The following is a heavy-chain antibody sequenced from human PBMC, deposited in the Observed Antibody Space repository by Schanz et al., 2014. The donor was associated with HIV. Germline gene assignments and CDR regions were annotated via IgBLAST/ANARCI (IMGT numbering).Heavy chain of an antibody. CDR2: IKPNSGKT. CDR3: TRNEYQLLPFDS. CDR1: GYTFIDYY. J-gene: IGHJ4*02. D-gene: IGHD2-2*01. V-gene: IGHV1-2*02. Sequence: QVQLVQSGAEVKKPGASVKVSCKASGYTFIDYYIHWVRQAPGQGPEWMGWIKPNSGKTYYAQKFRGRVTMTRDTSTSTASMELTRLRSDDTAVYFCTRNEYQLLPFDSWGQGTLVMVSS.